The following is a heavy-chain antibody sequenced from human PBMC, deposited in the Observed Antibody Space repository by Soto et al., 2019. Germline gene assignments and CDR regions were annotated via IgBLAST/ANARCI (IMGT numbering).Heavy chain of an antibody. CDR3: ARAREGAAMDHRYYYYGMDV. J-gene: IGHJ6*02. CDR1: GCTFSSYA. CDR2: IIPIFGTA. D-gene: IGHD5-18*01. V-gene: IGHV1-69*13. Sequence: SVKVSCKASGCTFSSYAISWVRQAPGQGLEWMGGIIPIFGTANYAQKFQGRVTITADESTSTAYMELSSLRSEDTAVYYCARAREGAAMDHRYYYYGMDVWGQGTTVTVSS.